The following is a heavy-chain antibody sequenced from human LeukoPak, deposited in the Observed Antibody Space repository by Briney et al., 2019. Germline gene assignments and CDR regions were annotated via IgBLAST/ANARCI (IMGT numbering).Heavy chain of an antibody. V-gene: IGHV4-59*01. CDR2: IYYSGST. D-gene: IGHD1-1*01. CDR3: ARVIVSGLEAYYFDY. J-gene: IGHJ4*02. CDR1: GGSISSYY. Sequence: PSETLSLTCTVSGGSISSYYWSWIRQPPGKGLEWIGYIYYSGSTNYNPSLKSRVTISVDTSKNQFSLKLSSVTAADTAVYYCARVIVSGLEAYYFDYWGQGTLVTVSS.